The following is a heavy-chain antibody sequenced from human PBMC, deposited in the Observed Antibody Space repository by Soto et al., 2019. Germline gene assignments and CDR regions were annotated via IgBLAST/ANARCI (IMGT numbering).Heavy chain of an antibody. J-gene: IGHJ5*02. CDR1: GGSISSYY. CDR2: IYYSGST. D-gene: IGHD2-8*01. V-gene: IGHV4-59*08. CDR3: ARVREKIGYCTNGVCYSGYNWFDP. Sequence: SGTLSLTRSVSGGSISSYYWSWIRQPPGKGLEGIGYIYYSGSTNYSPSLKSRVPISVDTSKNQFSLKLSSVTAADTAVYYCARVREKIGYCTNGVCYSGYNWFDPWGQGTLVTVSS.